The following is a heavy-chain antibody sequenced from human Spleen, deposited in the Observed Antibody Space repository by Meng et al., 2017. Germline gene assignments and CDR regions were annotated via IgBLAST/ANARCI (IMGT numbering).Heavy chain of an antibody. Sequence: QVQLQQWGAGLLKPSETLSLTCAVYGGSFSGYYWSWIRQPPGKGLEWIGEINHSGSTNYNPSLKSRVTISVDTSKNQFSLKLSSVTAADTAVYYCARGSGGIYFAYFQHWGQGTLVTVSS. D-gene: IGHD1-26*01. CDR3: ARGSGGIYFAYFQH. J-gene: IGHJ1*01. CDR2: INHSGST. CDR1: GGSFSGYY. V-gene: IGHV4-34*01.